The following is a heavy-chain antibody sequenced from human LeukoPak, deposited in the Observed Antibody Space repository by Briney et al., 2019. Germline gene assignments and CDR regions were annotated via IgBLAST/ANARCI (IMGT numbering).Heavy chain of an antibody. V-gene: IGHV4-59*01. CDR2: VYNSGST. Sequence: SETLSLTCTVSGGSISPYYWGWIRQPPGKGLEWIGYVYNSGSTDYNPSLKTRVTISIDTSKNQFSLNLSSVTAADTAMYYCARGRDGYNYDPFDYWGQATLVTVSS. D-gene: IGHD5-24*01. J-gene: IGHJ4*02. CDR3: ARGRDGYNYDPFDY. CDR1: GGSISPYY.